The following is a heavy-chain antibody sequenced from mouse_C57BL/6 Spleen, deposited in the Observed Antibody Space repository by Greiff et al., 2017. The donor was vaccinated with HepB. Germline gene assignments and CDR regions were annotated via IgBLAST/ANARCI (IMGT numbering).Heavy chain of an antibody. CDR2: IYPGDGDT. J-gene: IGHJ4*01. V-gene: IGHV1-82*01. CDR3: AREDYGSSYYAMDY. Sequence: LVESGPELVKPGASVKISCKASGYAFSSSWMNWVKQRPGKGLEWIGRIYPGDGDTNYNGKFKGKATLTADKSSSTAYMQLSSLTSEDSAVYFCAREDYGSSYYAMDYWGQGTSVTVSS. CDR1: GYAFSSSW. D-gene: IGHD1-1*01.